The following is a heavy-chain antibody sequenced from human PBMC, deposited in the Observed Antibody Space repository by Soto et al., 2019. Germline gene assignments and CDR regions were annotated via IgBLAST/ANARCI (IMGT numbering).Heavy chain of an antibody. CDR2: ISAYSGDT. CDR1: GYTFTSYG. J-gene: IGHJ6*02. CDR3: ARDDSQGLRYYYYYGMDV. V-gene: IGHV1-18*01. D-gene: IGHD2-21*02. Sequence: QVQLVQSGAEVKEPGASVKVSCNASGYTFTSYGITWVRQAPGQGLEWMGWISAYSGDTNYAQNLQGRVTMTADTYTSTAYMELRSLRSDDTAVYYCARDDSQGLRYYYYYGMDVWGQGTTVTVSS.